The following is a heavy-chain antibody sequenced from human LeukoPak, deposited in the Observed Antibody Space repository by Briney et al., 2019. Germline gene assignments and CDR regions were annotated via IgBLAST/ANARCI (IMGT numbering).Heavy chain of an antibody. J-gene: IGHJ4*02. D-gene: IGHD4-23*01. CDR1: GFNFSDYG. V-gene: IGHV3-30*12. CDR2: IRYDETKT. Sequence: GGSLRLSCAASGFNFSDYGMHWVRQAPGKGLEWMAFIRYDETKTYFADSVKGRFTISRDNAKNSLYLQMNSLRAEDTAVYYCARDYGGSSPFDYWGQGTLVTVSS. CDR3: ARDYGGSSPFDY.